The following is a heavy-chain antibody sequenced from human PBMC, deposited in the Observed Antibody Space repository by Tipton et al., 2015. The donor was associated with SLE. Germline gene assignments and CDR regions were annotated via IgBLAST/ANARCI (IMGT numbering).Heavy chain of an antibody. D-gene: IGHD6-13*01. CDR2: IYYSGRT. CDR1: NGSISTYR. Sequence: TLSLTCTISNGSISTYRWNWIWQPPGKGLEWIGFIYYSGRTSYSPSLKSRVTISVDTSKNQFSLKLISVTAADTAVYYCARQGIMASAGLGYWGQGTLVTVSS. J-gene: IGHJ4*02. CDR3: ARQGIMASAGLGY. V-gene: IGHV4-59*08.